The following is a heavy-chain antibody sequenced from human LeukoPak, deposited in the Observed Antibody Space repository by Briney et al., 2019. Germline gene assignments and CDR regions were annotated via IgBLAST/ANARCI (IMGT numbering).Heavy chain of an antibody. V-gene: IGHV1-8*03. CDR1: GYTFTSYD. Sequence: ASVKVSCKASGYTFTSYDINWVRRATGQGLEWMGWMNPNSGNTGYAQKFQGRVTITRNTSISTAYMELSSLRSDDTAVYYCAREWLSSGDSHYSHWGQGTLVTVSS. CDR3: AREWLSSGDSHYSH. CDR2: MNPNSGNT. D-gene: IGHD2-15*01. J-gene: IGHJ4*02.